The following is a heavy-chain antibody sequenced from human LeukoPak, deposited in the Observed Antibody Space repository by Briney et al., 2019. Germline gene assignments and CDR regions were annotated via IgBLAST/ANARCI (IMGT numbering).Heavy chain of an antibody. CDR2: ITSSSSYV. Sequence: GGSLRLSCEASGFTFSTYNMNWVRQAPGKRLEWVSSITSSSSYVFYADSVKGRFTISRDNAKNSLYLQMDSLRAEDTAVYYCASLRGFGAPFDYWGQGTLVTVSS. CDR3: ASLRGFGAPFDY. V-gene: IGHV3-21*01. D-gene: IGHD3-10*01. J-gene: IGHJ4*02. CDR1: GFTFSTYN.